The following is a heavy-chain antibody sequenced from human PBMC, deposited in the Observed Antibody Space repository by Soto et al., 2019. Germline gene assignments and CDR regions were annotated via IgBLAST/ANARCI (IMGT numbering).Heavy chain of an antibody. CDR2: IIPIFGTA. D-gene: IGHD5-12*01. CDR1: GGSFSKKA. Sequence: QVQLVQSGAEVKKPLYSVKVSCKASGGSFSKKAMSWVRQAPGQELEWMGGIIPIFGTANYAQKFQGRVTITADESTSTAYMELSSLRSEDTAVYYCAERWLHHNWFDPWGQGTLVTVSS. V-gene: IGHV1-69*12. CDR3: AERWLHHNWFDP. J-gene: IGHJ5*02.